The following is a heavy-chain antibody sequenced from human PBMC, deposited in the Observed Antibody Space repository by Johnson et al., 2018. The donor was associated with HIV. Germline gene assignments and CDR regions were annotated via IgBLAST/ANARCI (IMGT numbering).Heavy chain of an antibody. CDR2: IRYDGSNK. CDR3: AKGQTGYSSSWDSGGAFDS. CDR1: GFTFSSYG. V-gene: IGHV3-30*02. J-gene: IGHJ3*02. Sequence: QVQLVESGGGVVQPGGSLRLSCAASGFTFSSYGMHWVRQAPGKGLEWVAFIRYDGSNKYYADSVKGRFTISRDNSKNTLYLQMNSLRAEDTAVYYCAKGQTGYSSSWDSGGAFDSWGQGTMVTVSS. D-gene: IGHD6-13*01.